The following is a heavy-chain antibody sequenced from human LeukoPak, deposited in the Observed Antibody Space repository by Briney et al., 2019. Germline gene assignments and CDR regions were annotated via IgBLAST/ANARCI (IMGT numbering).Heavy chain of an antibody. D-gene: IGHD6-13*01. V-gene: IGHV3-30*18. CDR2: ISYDGSNK. J-gene: IGHJ4*02. CDR1: GFTFSSYG. CDR3: AKDLVAAAGTTFDY. Sequence: GGSLRLSCAASGFTFSSYGMHWVRQAPGKGLEWVAVISYDGSNKYYADSVKGRFTISRDNSKNTLYLQMNSLRAEDTAVYYCAKDLVAAAGTTFDYWGQGTLVTVSS.